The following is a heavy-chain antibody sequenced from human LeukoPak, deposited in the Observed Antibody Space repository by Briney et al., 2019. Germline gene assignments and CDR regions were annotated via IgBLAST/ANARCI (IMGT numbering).Heavy chain of an antibody. CDR1: GFTFDDYA. CDR2: ISWNSGSI. Sequence: GRSLRLSCAASGFTFDDYAMHWVRQAPGKGLEWVSGISWNSGSIGYADSVNGRFTISRDNAKNSLYLQMNSLRAEDMALYYCAKGNRQWLNLNWFDPWGQGTLVTVSS. D-gene: IGHD6-19*01. J-gene: IGHJ5*02. V-gene: IGHV3-9*03. CDR3: AKGNRQWLNLNWFDP.